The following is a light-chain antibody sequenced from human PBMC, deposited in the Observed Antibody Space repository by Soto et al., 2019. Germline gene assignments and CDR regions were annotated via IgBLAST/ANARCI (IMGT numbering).Light chain of an antibody. V-gene: IGKV2D-29*02. CDR1: QSLLHTSGDNY. CDR3: MQSTQLPPT. Sequence: DIVMTQSPLSLSVKPGEPASISRRSSQSLLHTSGDNYLDWYLQKPGQSPQLLIYEVSTRVSGVPDRFSGSGSGTDFTLEISRVETDDVGIYYCMQSTQLPPTFGQGTRLEIK. CDR2: EVS. J-gene: IGKJ5*01.